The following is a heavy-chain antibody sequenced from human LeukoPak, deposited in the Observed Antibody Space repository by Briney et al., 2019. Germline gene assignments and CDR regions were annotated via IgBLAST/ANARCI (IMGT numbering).Heavy chain of an antibody. D-gene: IGHD1-26*01. CDR3: ARGRGSGSYDY. Sequence: PGGSLRLSCAASGFTFSSYGMSWVRQAPGKGLEWIGEINHSGSTNYNPSLKSRVTISVDTSKNQFSLKLSSVTAADTAVYYCARGRGSGSYDYWGQGTLVTVSS. J-gene: IGHJ4*02. V-gene: IGHV4-34*01. CDR1: GFTFSSYG. CDR2: INHSGST.